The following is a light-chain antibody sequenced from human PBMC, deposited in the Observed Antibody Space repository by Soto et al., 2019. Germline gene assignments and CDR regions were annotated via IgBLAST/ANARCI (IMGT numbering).Light chain of an antibody. CDR2: EVS. V-gene: IGLV2-8*01. J-gene: IGLJ1*01. Sequence: QSALTQPPSASGSPGQSVTISCTGTSSDVGGYNYVSWYQQHPGKAPKLIIYEVSTRPSGVPDRFSGSKSGNTASLTVSGLQAEDEADYYCSSYAGSSYVFGTGTKLTVL. CDR1: SSDVGGYNY. CDR3: SSYAGSSYV.